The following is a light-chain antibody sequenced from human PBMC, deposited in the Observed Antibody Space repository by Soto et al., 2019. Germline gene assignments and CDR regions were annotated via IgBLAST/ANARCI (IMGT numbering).Light chain of an antibody. V-gene: IGKV1-33*01. J-gene: IGKJ5*01. CDR3: QQYDHLPIT. Sequence: DIQMTQSPSSLSVSVGDRVTITCQASHDITNYLNWYQQKPGKAPKLLIYDVSKLESGVPSRFSGSGSGTDFTFTISSLQAEDIATYFCQQYDHLPITFGQGTRLEI. CDR2: DVS. CDR1: HDITNY.